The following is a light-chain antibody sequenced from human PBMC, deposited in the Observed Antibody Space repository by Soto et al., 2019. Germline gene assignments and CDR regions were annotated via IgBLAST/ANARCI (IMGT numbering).Light chain of an antibody. Sequence: QSVLTQPPSASGTPGQRVTISCSGSSSNIGSNPINWYQQLPGTAPKLLIYSNDQRPSGVPDRFSGSKSGTSASLAISGLQTEDEADSYCAAWDDSLNGLVFGGGTKLTVL. CDR2: SND. J-gene: IGLJ3*02. V-gene: IGLV1-44*01. CDR1: SSNIGSNP. CDR3: AAWDDSLNGLV.